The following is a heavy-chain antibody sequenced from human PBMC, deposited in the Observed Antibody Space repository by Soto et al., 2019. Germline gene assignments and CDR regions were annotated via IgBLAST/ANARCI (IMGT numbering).Heavy chain of an antibody. D-gene: IGHD2-8*02. Sequence: QVQLQESGPGLVKPSQTLSLTCTVSGASISGNGNYWTWIRQHPRTGLEWMGYIYYTGITYYNPSLKRRISMSVDTAKNQFSLKLRSVTAADTAVYYCAREGGGVPVAYWGQGTLVTVSS. CDR3: AREGGGVPVAY. J-gene: IGHJ4*02. V-gene: IGHV4-31*03. CDR1: GASISGNGNY. CDR2: IYYTGIT.